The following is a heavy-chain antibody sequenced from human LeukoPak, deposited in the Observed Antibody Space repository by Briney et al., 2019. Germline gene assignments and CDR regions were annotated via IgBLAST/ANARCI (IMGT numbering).Heavy chain of an antibody. CDR3: AKLSSSNIWRWVGTFDY. CDR2: ISGSGGST. J-gene: IGHJ4*02. D-gene: IGHD5-24*01. Sequence: PGGSLRLSCAASGFTFSSYAMSWVRQAPGKGREWVSAISGSGGSTYYADSVKGRFTISRDNSKNTLYLQMNSLRAEDTAVYYCAKLSSSNIWRWVGTFDYWGQGTLVTVSS. CDR1: GFTFSSYA. V-gene: IGHV3-23*01.